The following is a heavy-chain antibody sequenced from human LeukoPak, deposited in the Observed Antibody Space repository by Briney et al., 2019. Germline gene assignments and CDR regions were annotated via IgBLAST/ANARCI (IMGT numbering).Heavy chain of an antibody. V-gene: IGHV1-18*01. CDR3: ARDDAYSSSWSNWFDP. CDR2: VSAYNGNT. CDR1: GYTFTSYG. Sequence: ASVKVSCKASGYTFTSYGISWVRQSPGQGLEWMGWVSAYNGNTNYAQKLQGRVTMTTDTSTSTAYMELRSLRSDDTAVYYCARDDAYSSSWSNWFDPWGQGTLVTVSS. J-gene: IGHJ5*02. D-gene: IGHD6-13*01.